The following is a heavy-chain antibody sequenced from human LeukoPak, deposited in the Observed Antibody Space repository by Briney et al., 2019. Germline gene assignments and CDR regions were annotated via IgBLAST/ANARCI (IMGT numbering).Heavy chain of an antibody. CDR3: ARGWAYFDY. V-gene: IGHV4-59*02. CDR2: IYSSGST. Sequence: PSETLSLTCTVSGGSVSSLYWSWIRQPPGKGLEWIGYIYSSGSTKYNPSLKSRVTISIDTSKNQFSLKLTSVTAADTAVYYCARGWAYFDYWGQGTLVTVSS. CDR1: GGSVSSLY. D-gene: IGHD5-24*01. J-gene: IGHJ4*02.